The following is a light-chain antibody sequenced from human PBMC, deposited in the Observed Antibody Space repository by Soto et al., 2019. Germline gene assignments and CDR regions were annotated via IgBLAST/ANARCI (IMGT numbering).Light chain of an antibody. J-gene: IGLJ1*01. CDR1: NIGSKN. CDR3: QVWASTAEFFV. Sequence: SYELTQPLSVSVALGQTARITCGGNNIGSKNVHWYQQRPGQAPVAVVFDATDRPSGIPDRISASRSGDTATLTISRVDAGDEADYYCQVWASTAEFFVFGSGTKVTVL. CDR2: DAT. V-gene: IGLV3-21*02.